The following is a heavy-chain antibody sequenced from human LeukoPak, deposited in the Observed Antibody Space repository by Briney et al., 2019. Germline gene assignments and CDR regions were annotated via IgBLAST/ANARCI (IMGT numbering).Heavy chain of an antibody. CDR2: IKQDGSEK. Sequence: GGSLRLSCAASGFTFSDYYMSWIRQAPGKGLEWVANIKQDGSEKYYVDSVKGRFTISRDNAKNSLYLQMNSLRAEDMAVYYRASRINYYDSSGYYYVGAGFDYWGQGTLVTVSS. J-gene: IGHJ4*02. V-gene: IGHV3-7*01. CDR1: GFTFSDYY. D-gene: IGHD3-22*01. CDR3: ASRINYYDSSGYYYVGAGFDY.